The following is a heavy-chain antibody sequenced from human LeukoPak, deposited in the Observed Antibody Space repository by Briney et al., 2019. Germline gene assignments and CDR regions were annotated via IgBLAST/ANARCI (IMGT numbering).Heavy chain of an antibody. CDR3: ATGGVHYYDTSGYVFGY. CDR1: GFIVRDNY. Sequence: PGGSLRLSCAASGFIVRDNYMSWVRQAPGKGLVWVAVIYNDGKTYYADSVKDRFTIFSDNSRNTLNLQMNSLRAEDTAVYYCATGGVHYYDTSGYVFGYWGHGTLVTVSS. D-gene: IGHD3-22*01. J-gene: IGHJ4*01. CDR2: IYNDGKT. V-gene: IGHV3-53*01.